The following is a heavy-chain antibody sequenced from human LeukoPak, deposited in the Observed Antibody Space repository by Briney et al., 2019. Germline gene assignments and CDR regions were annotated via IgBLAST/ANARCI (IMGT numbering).Heavy chain of an antibody. D-gene: IGHD3-22*01. Sequence: GGSLRLSCAASGFTFSSYAMHWVRQAPGKGLEWVAVISYDGSNKYYADSVKGRFTISRDNSKNTLYLQMNSLRSEDTAVYYCARADRYYYDSSGPLGPWGQGTLVTVSS. CDR2: ISYDGSNK. CDR1: GFTFSSYA. CDR3: ARADRYYYDSSGPLGP. V-gene: IGHV3-30*04. J-gene: IGHJ5*02.